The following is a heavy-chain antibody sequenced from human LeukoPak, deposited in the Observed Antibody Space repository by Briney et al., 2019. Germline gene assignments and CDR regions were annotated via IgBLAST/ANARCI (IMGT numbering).Heavy chain of an antibody. V-gene: IGHV1-2*02. Sequence: GASVKVSCKASGYTFTGYYMHWVRQAPGQGLEWMGWINPNSGGTNYAQKFQGRVTMTRDTSISTAYMELSRLRSDDTAVYYCARDLRFGNLYISNYMDVWGKGTTVTISS. D-gene: IGHD3-10*01. CDR2: INPNSGGT. CDR3: ARDLRFGNLYISNYMDV. CDR1: GYTFTGYY. J-gene: IGHJ6*03.